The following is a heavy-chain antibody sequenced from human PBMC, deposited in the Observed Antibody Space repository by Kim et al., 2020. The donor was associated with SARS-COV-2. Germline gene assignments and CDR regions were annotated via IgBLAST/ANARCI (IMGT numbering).Heavy chain of an antibody. CDR3: ARERSGSYMYYFDY. CDR2: ISYDGSNK. CDR1: GFTFSSYA. D-gene: IGHD1-26*01. Sequence: GGSLRLSCAASGFTFSSYAMHWVRQAPGKGLEWVAVISYDGSNKYYADSVKGRFTISRDNSKNTLYLQMNSLRAEDTAVYYCARERSGSYMYYFDYWGQGTLVTVSS. V-gene: IGHV3-30*04. J-gene: IGHJ4*02.